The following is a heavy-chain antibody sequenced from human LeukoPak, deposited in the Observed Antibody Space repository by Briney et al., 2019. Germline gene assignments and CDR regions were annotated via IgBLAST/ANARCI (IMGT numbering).Heavy chain of an antibody. CDR2: IYYSGST. Sequence: SETLSLTCTVSGDSISSSSYYWGWIRQPPGKGLEWIGSIYYSGSTYYNPSLKSRVTISVDTSKNQFSLKLSSVTAADTAVYYCARHYGDTYPSLVYYFDYWGQGTLVTVSS. V-gene: IGHV4-39*01. CDR1: GDSISSSSYY. CDR3: ARHYGDTYPSLVYYFDY. J-gene: IGHJ4*02. D-gene: IGHD4-17*01.